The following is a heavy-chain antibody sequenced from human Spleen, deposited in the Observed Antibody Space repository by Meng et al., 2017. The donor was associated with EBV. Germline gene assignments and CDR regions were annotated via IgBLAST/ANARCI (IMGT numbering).Heavy chain of an antibody. CDR3: ARNVGGGSYYFY. CDR2: INTETGSP. V-gene: IGHV7-4-1*02. J-gene: IGHJ4*02. Sequence: QVHLLKLCSELKGPWASVKVSCKASGYTFTSVGVNWVRQAPGQGLEWMGWINTETGSPMYAQDFTGRFVFSLDTSVNTAYLQINSLRAEDTAVYYCARNVGGGSYYFYWGQGTLVTVSS. CDR1: GYTFTSVG. D-gene: IGHD1-26*01.